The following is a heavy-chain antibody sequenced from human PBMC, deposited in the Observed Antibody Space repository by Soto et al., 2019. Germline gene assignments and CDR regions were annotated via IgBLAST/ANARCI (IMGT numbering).Heavy chain of an antibody. Sequence: QVQLVESGGGVVQPGRSLRLSCAASGFTFGSYGMHWVRQAPGKGLEWVAVISYDGSNKYYADSVKGRFTISRDNSKNTLYLQMNSLRAEDTAVYYCAKDSLVGYYGSGSSVRYYYGMDVWGQGTTVTVSS. CDR1: GFTFGSYG. D-gene: IGHD3-10*01. CDR3: AKDSLVGYYGSGSSVRYYYGMDV. CDR2: ISYDGSNK. V-gene: IGHV3-30*18. J-gene: IGHJ6*02.